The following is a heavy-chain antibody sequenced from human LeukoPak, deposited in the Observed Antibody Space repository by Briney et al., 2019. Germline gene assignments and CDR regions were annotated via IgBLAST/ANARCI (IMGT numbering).Heavy chain of an antibody. D-gene: IGHD1-26*01. CDR1: GDSVSSNSAA. Sequence: SQTLSLTCAISGDSVSSNSAAWNWIRQSPSRGLEWLGRTYYRSKWYNDYAVSVKSRITINPDTSKNQFSLQLNSMTPEDTAVYYCARDPRWELLSWFDPWGQGTLVTVSS. J-gene: IGHJ5*02. CDR3: ARDPRWELLSWFDP. CDR2: TYYRSKWYN. V-gene: IGHV6-1*01.